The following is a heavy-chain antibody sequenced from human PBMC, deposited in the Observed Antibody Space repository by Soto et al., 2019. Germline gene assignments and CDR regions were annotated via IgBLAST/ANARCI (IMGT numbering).Heavy chain of an antibody. V-gene: IGHV1-69*01. CDR3: AILEGPTVTTLDAFDI. CDR1: GGTFSSYA. CDR2: IIPIFGAA. Sequence: QVQLVQSGAEVKKPGSSVKVSCKASGGTFSSYAISWVRQAPGQGLEWMGGIIPIFGAANYAQKFQGRVTITADESTNTAYMELSSLRSADTAVYYCAILEGPTVTTLDAFDIWGQGTMVTVSS. D-gene: IGHD4-17*01. J-gene: IGHJ3*02.